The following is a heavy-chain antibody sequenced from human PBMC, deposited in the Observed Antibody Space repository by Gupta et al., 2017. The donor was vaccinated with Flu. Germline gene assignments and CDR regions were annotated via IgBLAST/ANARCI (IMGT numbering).Heavy chain of an antibody. CDR1: GYSINSNFF. Sequence: QVQLQESGTGLVKPSETLSLTCSVSGYSINSNFFWGWLRQAPGKGLEWIGTVCHSGSKYYNPSLTGRADIAVETSRNQFSLRLTSVTAAETAVYYCGRLIGATGYVDQWGQGALVRVSS. D-gene: IGHD5-12*01. J-gene: IGHJ4*02. CDR3: GRLIGATGYVDQ. CDR2: VCHSGSK. V-gene: IGHV4-38-2*01.